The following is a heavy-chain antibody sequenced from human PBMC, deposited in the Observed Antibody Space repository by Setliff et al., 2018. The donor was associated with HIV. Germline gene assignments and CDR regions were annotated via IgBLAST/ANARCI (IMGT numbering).Heavy chain of an antibody. CDR3: AREVASYSSRFDASDV. CDR1: GVTFTTYS. CDR2: IIPIIRSA. V-gene: IGHV1-69*06. J-gene: IGHJ3*01. D-gene: IGHD6-13*01. Sequence: SVKVSCKTSGVTFTTYSITWVRQAPGQGLEWMGGIIPIIRSAKYAQKFQGRVTITADKSTSTAYMELSNLRSEDTAVYYCAREVASYSSRFDASDVWGQGTTVTVSS.